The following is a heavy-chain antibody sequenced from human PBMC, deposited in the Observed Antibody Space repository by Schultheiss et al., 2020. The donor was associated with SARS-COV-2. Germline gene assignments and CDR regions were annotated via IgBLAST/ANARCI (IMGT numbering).Heavy chain of an antibody. CDR2: IYYSGST. CDR3: ARAQTVRYFDWLSPDDAFDI. D-gene: IGHD3-9*01. V-gene: IGHV4-30-4*01. J-gene: IGHJ3*02. CDR1: GGSISSGDYY. Sequence: SQTLSLTCTVSGGSISSGDYYWSWIRQPPGKGLEWIGYIYYSGSTYYNPSLKSRVTISVDTSKNQFSLKLSSVTAADTAVYYCARAQTVRYFDWLSPDDAFDIWGQGTMVTVSS.